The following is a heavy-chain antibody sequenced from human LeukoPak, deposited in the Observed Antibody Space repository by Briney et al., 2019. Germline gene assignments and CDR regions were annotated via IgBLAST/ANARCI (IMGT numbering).Heavy chain of an antibody. CDR3: AKLGAAAGFDY. Sequence: GGSLRPSCAASGFTFSSYAMSWVRQAPGKGLEWVSAISGSGGSTYYADSVKGRFTISRDNSKNTLYLQMNSLRAEVTAVYYCAKLGAAAGFDYWGQGTLVTVSS. J-gene: IGHJ4*02. CDR1: GFTFSSYA. V-gene: IGHV3-23*01. D-gene: IGHD6-13*01. CDR2: ISGSGGST.